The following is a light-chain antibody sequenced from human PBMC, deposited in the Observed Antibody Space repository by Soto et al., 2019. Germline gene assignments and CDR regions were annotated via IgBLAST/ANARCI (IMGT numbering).Light chain of an antibody. V-gene: IGKV3-11*01. CDR2: DAS. CDR3: QQRGNWPPTWT. CDR1: QSVSSY. Sequence: EIMLTQSPATLSLTPGERATLSCRASQSVSSYLAWYQEKPGQAPRLLIYDASIRATGIPARFSGSWSGTDFTLTINGLEPEDSAVYYCQQRGNWPPTWTFGQGTKV. J-gene: IGKJ1*01.